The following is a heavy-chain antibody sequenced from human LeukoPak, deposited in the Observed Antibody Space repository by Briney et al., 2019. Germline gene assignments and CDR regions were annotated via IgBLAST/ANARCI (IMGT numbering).Heavy chain of an antibody. CDR2: THTSGST. V-gene: IGHV4-4*07. J-gene: IGHJ4*02. CDR1: GVSISGYY. D-gene: IGHD3-10*01. Sequence: KSSETLSLTCTVSGVSISGYYWTWVRQPAGKGLEWIGRTHTSGSTNYNPSLKSRVTMSVDTSKNQFSLKLTSVTAADTAVYYCARDTYYYGSGTYYFNYWGQGTLVTVSS. CDR3: ARDTYYYGSGTYYFNY.